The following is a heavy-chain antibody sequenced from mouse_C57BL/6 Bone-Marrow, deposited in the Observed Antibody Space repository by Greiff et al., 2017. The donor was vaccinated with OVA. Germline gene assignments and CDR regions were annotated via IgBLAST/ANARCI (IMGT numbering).Heavy chain of an antibody. V-gene: IGHV1-19*01. CDR2: INPYNGGT. J-gene: IGHJ2*01. CDR1: GYTFTDYY. CDR3: ARSRGGHYFDY. Sequence: VQLQQSGPVLVKPGASVKMSCKASGYTFTDYYMNWVKQSHGKSLEWIGVINPYNGGTSYNQKFKGKATLTVDKSSSTAYMELNSLTSEDSAVYYCARSRGGHYFDYWGQGPLSQSPQ.